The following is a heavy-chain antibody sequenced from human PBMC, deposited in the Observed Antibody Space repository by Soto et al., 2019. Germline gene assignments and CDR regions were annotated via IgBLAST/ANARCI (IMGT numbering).Heavy chain of an antibody. CDR3: ARNDCSGGSCWKGSADY. J-gene: IGHJ4*02. V-gene: IGHV1-18*01. CDR2: ISAYNGNT. CDR1: GYTFTSYG. D-gene: IGHD2-15*01. Sequence: ASVKVSCKASGYTFTSYGISWVRQAPGQGLEWMGWISAYNGNTNYAQKLQGRVTMTTDTSTSTAYMELRSLRSDDTAVYYCARNDCSGGSCWKGSADYWGQGTLVTVSS.